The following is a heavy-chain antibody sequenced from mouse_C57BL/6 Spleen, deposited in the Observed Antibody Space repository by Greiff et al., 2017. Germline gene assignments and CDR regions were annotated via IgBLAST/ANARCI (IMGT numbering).Heavy chain of an antibody. CDR2: IHPNSGST. D-gene: IGHD2-3*01. Sequence: QVQLQQPGAELVKPGASVKLSCKASGYTFTSYWMHWVKQRPGQGLEWIGMIHPNSGSTNYNEKFKSKATLAVDKSSSTAYMQLSRLTSEDSAVYYCARGTGYYDYFDYWGQGTTLTVSS. J-gene: IGHJ2*01. V-gene: IGHV1-64*01. CDR3: ARGTGYYDYFDY. CDR1: GYTFTSYW.